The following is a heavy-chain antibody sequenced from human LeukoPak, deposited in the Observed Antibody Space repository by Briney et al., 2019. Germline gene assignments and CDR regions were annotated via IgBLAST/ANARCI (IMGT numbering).Heavy chain of an antibody. D-gene: IGHD3-22*01. J-gene: IGHJ4*02. V-gene: IGHV4-34*01. Sequence: PSETLSLTCAVYGGSFSGYYWSWIRQPPGKGLEWIGEINHSGSTNYNPSLKSRVTISVDTSKNQFSLKLSSVTAADTAVYYCASASFCYDSSGYYDYWGQGTLVTVSS. CDR3: ASASFCYDSSGYYDY. CDR1: GGSFSGYY. CDR2: INHSGST.